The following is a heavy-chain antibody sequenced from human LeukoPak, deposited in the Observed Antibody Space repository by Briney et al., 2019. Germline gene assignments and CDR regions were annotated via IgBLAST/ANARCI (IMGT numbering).Heavy chain of an antibody. V-gene: IGHV4-34*01. D-gene: IGHD3-22*01. Sequence: SETLSLTCAVHGGSFSGYYWSWIRQPPGKGLEWIGEINHSGSTNYNPSLKSRVTISVDTSKNQFSLKLSSVTAADTAVYYCARVRALSITMIVVVPYYFDYWGQGTLVTVSS. CDR3: ARVRALSITMIVVVPYYFDY. J-gene: IGHJ4*02. CDR1: GGSFSGYY. CDR2: INHSGST.